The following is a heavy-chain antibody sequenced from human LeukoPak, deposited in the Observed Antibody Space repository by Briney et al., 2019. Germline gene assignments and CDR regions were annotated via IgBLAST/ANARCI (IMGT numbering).Heavy chain of an antibody. CDR2: INERGDHT. D-gene: IGHD1-26*01. CDR3: ARDHTGRTFSYYYYYMDV. CDR1: GFTFSSYA. Sequence: GGSLRLSCAASGFTFSSYAMSWVRQTPEKGLEWVSAINERGDHTYNADSVKGRFTISRDNSKNTLYLQMNSLRAEDTAVYYCARDHTGRTFSYYYYYMDVWGKGTTVTVSS. J-gene: IGHJ6*03. V-gene: IGHV3-23*01.